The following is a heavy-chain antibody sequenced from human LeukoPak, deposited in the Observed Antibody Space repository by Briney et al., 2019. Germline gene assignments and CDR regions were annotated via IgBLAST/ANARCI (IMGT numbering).Heavy chain of an antibody. D-gene: IGHD3-9*01. J-gene: IGHJ4*02. CDR2: ISGDGGST. CDR1: GLTFDDYA. V-gene: IGHV3-43*02. Sequence: PGGSLRLSCAASGLTFDDYAMHWVRQAPGKGLKWVSLISGDGGSTYYADSVKGRFTISRDNSKNSLYLQMNSLRTEDTALYYCANADDILTGYDYWGQGTLVTVSS. CDR3: ANADDILTGYDY.